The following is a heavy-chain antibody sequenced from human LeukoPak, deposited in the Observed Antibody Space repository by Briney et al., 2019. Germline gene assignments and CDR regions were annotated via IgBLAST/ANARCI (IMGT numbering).Heavy chain of an antibody. CDR2: IWYDGSQK. J-gene: IGHJ3*01. Sequence: PGGSLRLSCAASGFTFSSYGMHWVRQAPGKGLEWVAVIWYDGSQKYYADSVKGRFTISRDNYENTLSLQMNSLRAEDTAVYYCARYYGDTTNALDFWGQGTMVTVSS. V-gene: IGHV3-33*01. CDR1: GFTFSSYG. CDR3: ARYYGDTTNALDF. D-gene: IGHD4-17*01.